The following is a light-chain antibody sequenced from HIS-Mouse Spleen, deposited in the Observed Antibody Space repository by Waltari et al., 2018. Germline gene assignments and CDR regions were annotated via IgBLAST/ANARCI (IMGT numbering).Light chain of an antibody. CDR2: EVS. CDR1: SSDVGGYTY. V-gene: IGLV2-8*01. CDR3: SSYAGSNNFRV. J-gene: IGLJ3*02. Sequence: QSALTQPPSASGSPGQSVTISCTGTSSDVGGYTYVSWYQQHPGKAPKLMIYEVSKRPSGVPDRFSGSKSGNTASLTVSGLQAEDEADYYCSSYAGSNNFRVFGGGTKLTVL.